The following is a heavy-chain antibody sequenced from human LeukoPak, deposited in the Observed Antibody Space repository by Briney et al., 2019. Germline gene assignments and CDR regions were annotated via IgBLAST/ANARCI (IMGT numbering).Heavy chain of an antibody. Sequence: GGSLRLSCAASGFTFSSYTMSWVRQAPGKGLEWVSVIYSGGSTYYADSVKGRFTISRDNSKNTLYLQMNSLRAEDTAVYYCARGLLRAGGRHVAGDDYWGQGTLVTVSS. V-gene: IGHV3-53*01. CDR1: GFTFSSYT. CDR3: ARGLLRAGGRHVAGDDY. D-gene: IGHD3-10*01. J-gene: IGHJ4*02. CDR2: IYSGGST.